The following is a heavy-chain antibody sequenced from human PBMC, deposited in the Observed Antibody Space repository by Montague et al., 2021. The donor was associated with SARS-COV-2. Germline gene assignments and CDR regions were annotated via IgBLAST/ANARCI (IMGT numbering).Heavy chain of an antibody. CDR3: AREVVDVDVFTDIPKILNLGLGV. Sequence: TLSLTCTVSGGAINRGDYYWIWIRPPPRKGLEWIGNIYSTGDTSYSPSLKGRVCVSLDTSQNQLSLSLRTVAAAATAVYSCAREVVDVDVFTDIPKILNLGLGVWGQGTTVVVS. CDR2: IYSTGDT. V-gene: IGHV4-30-4*08. CDR1: GGAINRGDYY. D-gene: IGHD1-7*01. J-gene: IGHJ6*02.